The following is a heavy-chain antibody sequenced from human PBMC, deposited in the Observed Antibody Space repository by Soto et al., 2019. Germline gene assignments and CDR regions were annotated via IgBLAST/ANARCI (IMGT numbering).Heavy chain of an antibody. CDR3: ARAPPPNGYYYDSSGYYGEDYFDY. CDR1: GGSISSSNW. CDR2: IYHSGST. J-gene: IGHJ4*02. D-gene: IGHD3-22*01. V-gene: IGHV4-4*02. Sequence: GTLSLTCAVSGGSISSSNWWSWVRQPPGKGLEWIGEIYHSGSTNYNPSLKSRVTISVDKSKNQFSLKLSSVTAADTAVYYCARAPPPNGYYYDSSGYYGEDYFDYWGQGTLVTVSS.